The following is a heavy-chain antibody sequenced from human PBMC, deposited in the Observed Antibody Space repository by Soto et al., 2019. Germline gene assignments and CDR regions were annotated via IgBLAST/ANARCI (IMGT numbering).Heavy chain of an antibody. J-gene: IGHJ4*02. Sequence: ASVKVSCKASGYTFTSYGISWVRQAPGQGLEWMGWISAYDGNTNYAQKLQGRVTMTTDTSTSTAYMELRSLRSDDTAVYYCARDRAVAIFGVVTPFDYWGQGTLVTVSS. CDR3: ARDRAVAIFGVVTPFDY. CDR1: GYTFTSYG. CDR2: ISAYDGNT. D-gene: IGHD3-3*01. V-gene: IGHV1-18*04.